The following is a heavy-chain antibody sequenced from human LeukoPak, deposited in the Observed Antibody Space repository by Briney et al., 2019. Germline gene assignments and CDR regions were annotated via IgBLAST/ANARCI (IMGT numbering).Heavy chain of an antibody. CDR3: AKDCGELFYRPFDY. CDR2: ISGRGDRT. V-gene: IGHV3-23*01. J-gene: IGHJ4*02. CDR1: GFPFNKFN. Sequence: GGPLRLSGAASGFPFNKFNMNGVRQAPGKGLEGVSTISGRGDRTHYADSVKGRFTLSRDNSKNTLCLQMNSLRAEDTAIYYCAKDCGELFYRPFDYWGQGILVTVSS. D-gene: IGHD3-10*01.